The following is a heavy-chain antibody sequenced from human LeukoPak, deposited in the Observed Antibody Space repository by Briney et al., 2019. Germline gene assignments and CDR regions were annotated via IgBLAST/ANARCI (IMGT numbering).Heavy chain of an antibody. J-gene: IGHJ4*02. Sequence: ASVKVSCKASGYTFTGYYMHSVRQAPGQGFEWMGWINPNSGDTNYAQKFQGRVTMARDTSISTAHMELSRLRSDDTAVYYCARANPLYCSSTTCLFDYWGQGTLVTVPS. V-gene: IGHV1-2*02. CDR2: INPNSGDT. CDR1: GYTFTGYY. D-gene: IGHD2-2*01. CDR3: ARANPLYCSSTTCLFDY.